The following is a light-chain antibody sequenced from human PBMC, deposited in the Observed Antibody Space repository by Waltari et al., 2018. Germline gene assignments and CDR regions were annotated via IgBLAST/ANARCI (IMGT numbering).Light chain of an antibody. Sequence: EIVLTQSPGTLSLSPGERAILSCSASQRVSSSYLAWYQQKPGQAPRLLIYGASSRATGIPDRFSGSGGWTVFSVTIRRMEPEVFAVFYCQRDVSSPTWTFGQGPKVEIK. V-gene: IGKV3-20*01. CDR2: GAS. CDR3: QRDVSSPTWT. CDR1: QRVSSSY. J-gene: IGKJ1*01.